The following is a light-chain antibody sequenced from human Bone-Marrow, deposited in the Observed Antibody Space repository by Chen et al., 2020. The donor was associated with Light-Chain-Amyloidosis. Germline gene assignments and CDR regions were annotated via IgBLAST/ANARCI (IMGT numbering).Light chain of an antibody. CDR2: DDT. CDR1: NIGSKN. CDR3: QVWDGSTDHPA. J-gene: IGLJ3*02. V-gene: IGLV3-21*02. Sequence: YVLTQPPSVSVAPGETATIPCGGNNIGSKNVHWYQQRPGQAPVVVVYDDTDRPSGVPERFSGANSGNTATLTIHRVEAGDEADFYCQVWDGSTDHPAFGGGTKLTVL.